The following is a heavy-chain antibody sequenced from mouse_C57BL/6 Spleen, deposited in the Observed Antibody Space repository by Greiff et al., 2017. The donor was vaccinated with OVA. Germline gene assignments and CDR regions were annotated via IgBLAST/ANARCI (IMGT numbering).Heavy chain of an antibody. J-gene: IGHJ1*03. Sequence: LQESGPGLVQPSQSLSITCTVSGFSLTSYGVHWVRQSPGKGLEWLGVIWSGGSTDYNAAFISRLSISKDNSKSQVFFKMNSLQADDTAIYYCARNPITTVVSYWYFDVWGTGTTVTVSS. CDR2: IWSGGST. V-gene: IGHV2-2*01. CDR3: ARNPITTVVSYWYFDV. D-gene: IGHD1-1*01. CDR1: GFSLTSYG.